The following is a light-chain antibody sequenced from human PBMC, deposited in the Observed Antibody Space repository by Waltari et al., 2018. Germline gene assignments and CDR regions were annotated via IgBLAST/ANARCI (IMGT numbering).Light chain of an antibody. Sequence: QSALTPPPPVSGSPGESVTISCTGTGSEVGAYNYVSWYQQHPGQAPKVLIYDVSKRPSGVPDRFYGSKSGNSASLTIFGLQAEDEADYYCCSYAGTWVFGGGTKLTVL. CDR1: GSEVGAYNY. J-gene: IGLJ3*02. CDR2: DVS. CDR3: CSYAGTWV. V-gene: IGLV2-11*01.